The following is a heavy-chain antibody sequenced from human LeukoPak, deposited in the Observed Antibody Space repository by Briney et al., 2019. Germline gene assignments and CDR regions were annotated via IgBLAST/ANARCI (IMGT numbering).Heavy chain of an antibody. CDR2: ISSSSSYI. D-gene: IGHD3-22*01. J-gene: IGHJ4*02. CDR3: AKHPYYHDSSAYCWD. V-gene: IGHV3-21*04. CDR1: GFTFSSYS. Sequence: GGSLRLSCAASGFTFSSYSMNWVRQAPGKGLEWVSSISSSSSYIYYADSVKGRFTISRDNSKYTLYLQMNSLRAEDTAVYYCAKHPYYHDSSAYCWDWGQGTLVTVSS.